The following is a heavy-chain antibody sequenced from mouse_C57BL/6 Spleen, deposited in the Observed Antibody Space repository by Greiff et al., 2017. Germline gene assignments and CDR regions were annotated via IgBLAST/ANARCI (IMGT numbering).Heavy chain of an antibody. J-gene: IGHJ4*01. V-gene: IGHV3-6*01. CDR3: ARDRGLGAMDY. Sequence: EVKVEESGPGLVKPSQSLSLTCSVTGYSITSGYYWNWIRQFPGNKLEWMGYISYDGSNNYNPSLKNQISITRDTSKNQFFLKLKSVTTEDTATXDWARDRGLGAMDYWGQGTSVTVSS. CDR1: GYSITSGYY. CDR2: ISYDGSN. D-gene: IGHD3-3*01.